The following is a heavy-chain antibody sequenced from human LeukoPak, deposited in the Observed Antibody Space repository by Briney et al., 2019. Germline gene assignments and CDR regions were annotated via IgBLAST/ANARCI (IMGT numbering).Heavy chain of an antibody. CDR2: INPSGGST. V-gene: IGHV1-46*01. CDR3: ARDWIPVPTNYYYGMDV. CDR1: GYTFTGYY. Sequence: ASVKVSCKASGYTFTGYYMHWVRQAPGQGLEWMGIINPSGGSTSYAQKFQGRVTMTRDTSTSTVYMELSSLRSEDTAVYYCARDWIPVPTNYYYGMDVWGQGTTVTVSS. D-gene: IGHD5-18*01. J-gene: IGHJ6*02.